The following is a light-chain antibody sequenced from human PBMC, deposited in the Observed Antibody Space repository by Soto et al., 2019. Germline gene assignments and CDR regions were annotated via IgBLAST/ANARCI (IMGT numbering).Light chain of an antibody. V-gene: IGKV3-20*01. CDR2: GAS. J-gene: IGKJ2*01. CDR1: QSVSSTY. CDR3: QQYGRSPPFT. Sequence: NVLTQSPGTLSLSPGERATLSCRASQSVSSTYIAWYQQNPGQAPRLLIYGASSRATGIPDRFSGSGSGTDFTLTISRLEPEDFAVYFCQQYGRSPPFTFGQGTKVEIK.